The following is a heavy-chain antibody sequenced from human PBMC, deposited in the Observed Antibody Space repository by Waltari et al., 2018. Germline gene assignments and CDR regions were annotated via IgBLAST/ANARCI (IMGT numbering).Heavy chain of an antibody. Sequence: EVLLVESGGGLVQTGGSLRLSCAASSFTFSNYWMNWVRQAPGKGLEWVANRNQDGSDEYDADSVKGRFTISRDNSKNSLYLEMKTLRAEDTAIYYCARTGARWLQFAAFDIWGQGTMVTVSS. D-gene: IGHD5-12*01. V-gene: IGHV3-7*01. CDR2: RNQDGSDE. J-gene: IGHJ3*02. CDR3: ARTGARWLQFAAFDI. CDR1: SFTFSNYW.